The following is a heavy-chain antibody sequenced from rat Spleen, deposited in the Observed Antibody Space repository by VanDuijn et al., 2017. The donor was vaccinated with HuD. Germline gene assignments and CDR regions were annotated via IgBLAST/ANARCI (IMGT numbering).Heavy chain of an antibody. CDR3: ARTGFAY. CDR2: MNPDGSST. J-gene: IGHJ3*01. Sequence: EVKLVESGGGLVQPGNSLTLSCVASGFTFSNYGMHWIRQAPKKGLEWVATMNPDGSSTYYPDTVKGRFVISKDNAKNTGYLQMKNLRSEDTAMYYCARTGFAYWGQGTLVTVSS. V-gene: IGHV5-35*01. CDR1: GFTFSNYG.